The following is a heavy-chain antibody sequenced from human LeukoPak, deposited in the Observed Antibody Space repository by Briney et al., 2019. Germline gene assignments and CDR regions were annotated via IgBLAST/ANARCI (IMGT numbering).Heavy chain of an antibody. D-gene: IGHD2-15*01. CDR2: ISRSGGST. V-gene: IGHV3-23*01. J-gene: IGHJ4*02. Sequence: GGSLRLSCAASGFTFSSYAMSWVRQAPGKGLEWVSAISRSGGSTNYADSVKGRFTISRDNSKNTLSLQMNSLRAEDTAVYYRARKDREELFHGDYFDYWGQGTLVTVSS. CDR3: ARKDREELFHGDYFDY. CDR1: GFTFSSYA.